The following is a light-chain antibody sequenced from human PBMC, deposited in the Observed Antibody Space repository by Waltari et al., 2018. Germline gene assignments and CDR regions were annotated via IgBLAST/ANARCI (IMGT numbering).Light chain of an antibody. CDR3: QQSYSTPRT. CDR2: APS. V-gene: IGKV1-39*01. Sequence: DIQMTQSPSSLSASVGDRVTITCRASQSLSNYLNWYQQKPGKAPKLLIFAPSSLQSGVPSRFSGSGSGTDFTLTISSLQPEDFATYSCQQSYSTPRTFGQGTKLEIK. J-gene: IGKJ2*01. CDR1: QSLSNY.